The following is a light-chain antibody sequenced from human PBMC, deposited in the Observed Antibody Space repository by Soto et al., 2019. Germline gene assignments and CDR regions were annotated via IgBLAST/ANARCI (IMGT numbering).Light chain of an antibody. Sequence: EIVMTQSPATLSVSPGERATLSCRASQSVSSNLAWYQQKPGQALRLIIYDGSKRATGIPARFSGRGSGTDFTLTISSLEPEDLAVYYCQQRANWWTFGQGTKVDIK. CDR1: QSVSSN. J-gene: IGKJ1*01. V-gene: IGKV3-11*01. CDR3: QQRANWWT. CDR2: DGS.